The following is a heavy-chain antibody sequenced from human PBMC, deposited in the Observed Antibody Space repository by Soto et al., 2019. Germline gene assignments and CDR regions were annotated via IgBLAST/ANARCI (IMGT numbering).Heavy chain of an antibody. J-gene: IGHJ4*02. CDR1: GFSLTTSGVG. V-gene: IGHV2-5*02. D-gene: IGHD2-2*01. CDR3: AHYAMSPMFDY. CDR2: IYWDDDK. Sequence: QITLKESGPTLVKPTQTLTLTCTFSGFSLTTSGVGVGWIRQPPGKALEWLTLIYWDDDKRYIPSLKSRLTITKDNSKTQVVLTMTNIDPVDTAKYCCAHYAMSPMFDYWGQGTLVTVSS.